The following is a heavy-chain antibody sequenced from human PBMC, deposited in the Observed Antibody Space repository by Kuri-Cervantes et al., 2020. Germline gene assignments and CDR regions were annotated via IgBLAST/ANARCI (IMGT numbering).Heavy chain of an antibody. CDR3: AHKRGRGGGFDV. V-gene: IGHV2-5*02. D-gene: IGHD5-24*01. J-gene: IGHJ3*01. Sequence: SGPTLVKPTQTLTLTCTFSGFSLSTSGVGVGWIRQPPGKALEWLAPIYWDDDKRYNPSLKSGLTITKDNSKNQVVLTMTNMDPVDTATYLCAHKRGRGGGFDVWDQGTMVTVSS. CDR1: GFSLSTSGVG. CDR2: IYWDDDK.